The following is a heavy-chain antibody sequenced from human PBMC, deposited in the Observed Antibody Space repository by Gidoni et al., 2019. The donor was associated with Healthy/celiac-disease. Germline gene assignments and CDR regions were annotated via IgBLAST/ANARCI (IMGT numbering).Heavy chain of an antibody. Sequence: QLQLLESGPGLVKPSETLSLTCTVPGGCISSSSYYWGWIRQPPGKGLEWIGSIYYSGSTYYNPSLKSRVTISVDTSKNQFSLKLSSVTAADTAVYYCARHYDFWSGYMWAMDVWGKGTTVTVSS. J-gene: IGHJ6*04. D-gene: IGHD3-3*01. CDR3: ARHYDFWSGYMWAMDV. CDR2: IYYSGST. V-gene: IGHV4-39*01. CDR1: GGCISSSSYY.